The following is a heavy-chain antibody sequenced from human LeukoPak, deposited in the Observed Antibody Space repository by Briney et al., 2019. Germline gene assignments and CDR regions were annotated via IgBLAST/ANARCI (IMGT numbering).Heavy chain of an antibody. CDR1: GGSISSYY. V-gene: IGHV4-59*01. CDR3: ARKGEQYSSSWYWFDP. D-gene: IGHD6-13*01. CDR2: IYYGGST. J-gene: IGHJ5*02. Sequence: SETLSLTCTVSGGSISSYYWSWIRQPPGKGLEWIGYIYYGGSTNYNPSLKSRVTISVDTSKNQFSLKLSSVTAADTAVYYCARKGEQYSSSWYWFDPWGQGTLVTVSS.